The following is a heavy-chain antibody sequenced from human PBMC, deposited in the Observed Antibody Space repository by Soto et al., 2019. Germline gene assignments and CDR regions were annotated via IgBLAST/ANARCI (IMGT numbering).Heavy chain of an antibody. CDR3: ARERGPEELLGHFDL. J-gene: IGHJ4*02. Sequence: QEQLVQSGAEVKKPGSSVKVSCKASGGIFSSYALSWVRQAPGQGLEWMGGIIPIFGTSNYAQKFQGRVTITADESTSTAYMELSSLTSEDTAVYYCARERGPEELLGHFDLWGQGTPVTVSS. CDR1: GGIFSSYA. V-gene: IGHV1-69*01. D-gene: IGHD1-26*01. CDR2: IIPIFGTS.